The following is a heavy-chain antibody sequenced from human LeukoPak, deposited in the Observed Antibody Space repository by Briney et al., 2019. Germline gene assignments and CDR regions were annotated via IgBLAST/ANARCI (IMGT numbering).Heavy chain of an antibody. CDR1: GGSISSYY. J-gene: IGHJ6*03. D-gene: IGHD1-26*01. CDR3: ARDSDRGSYSGANLDYYYYMDV. V-gene: IGHV4-4*07. CDR2: IYTSGST. Sequence: SETLSLTCTVSGGSISSYYWSWIRQPAGKGLEWIGRIYTSGSTNYNPSLKSRVTISVDKSKNQFSLKLSSVTAADTAVYYCARDSDRGSYSGANLDYYYYMDVWGKGTTVTVSS.